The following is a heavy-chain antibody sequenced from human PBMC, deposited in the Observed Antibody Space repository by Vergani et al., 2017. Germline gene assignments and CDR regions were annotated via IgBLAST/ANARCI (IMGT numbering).Heavy chain of an antibody. Sequence: EVQLVPSGAEVKKPGDSLTISCKVSGYSFTSYWIGWVRQMPGKGLVWMGIIYPGDSDTRYSPSFQGQVTISADKSISTAYLQWSGLKASDTAMYYCARHGQVRFWSGYYDYWGQGTLVTVSS. D-gene: IGHD3-3*01. CDR1: GYSFTSYW. CDR3: ARHGQVRFWSGYYDY. J-gene: IGHJ4*02. V-gene: IGHV5-51*01. CDR2: IYPGDSDT.